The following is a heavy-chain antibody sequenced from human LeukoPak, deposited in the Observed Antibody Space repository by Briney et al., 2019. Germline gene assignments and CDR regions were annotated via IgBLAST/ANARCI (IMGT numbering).Heavy chain of an antibody. J-gene: IGHJ4*02. Sequence: PGGSLRLSCAASGFTFDDYAMSWVRQAPGKGLEWVSAISGSGGSTYYADSVKGRCTISRDNSKNMLYLQMNRLRAEDTAVYYCAKDPLTGTTENYWGQGTLVTVSS. V-gene: IGHV3-23*01. CDR3: AKDPLTGTTENY. D-gene: IGHD1-7*01. CDR2: ISGSGGST. CDR1: GFTFDDYA.